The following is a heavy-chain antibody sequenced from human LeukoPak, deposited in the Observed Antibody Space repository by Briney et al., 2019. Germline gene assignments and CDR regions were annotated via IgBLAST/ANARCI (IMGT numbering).Heavy chain of an antibody. D-gene: IGHD6-13*01. Sequence: GGSLRLSCAASGFTFSGSSIHWVRQASGKGLEWVGLIITKANTYATAYAASVTGRFTISRDDSKDTSYLQMNSLKSEDTALYFCTTSYSGNSWYDWFGPWGQGTLVTVSS. J-gene: IGHJ5*02. CDR1: GFTFSGSS. CDR2: IITKANTYAT. CDR3: TTSYSGNSWYDWFGP. V-gene: IGHV3-73*01.